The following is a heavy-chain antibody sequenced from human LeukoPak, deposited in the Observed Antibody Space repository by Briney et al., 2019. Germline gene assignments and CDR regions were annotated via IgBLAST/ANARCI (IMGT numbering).Heavy chain of an antibody. V-gene: IGHV3-30*02. CDR1: GFTFSSYG. J-gene: IGHJ4*02. CDR3: ARDRSTTVTTNTGGFDY. Sequence: GGSLRLSCAASGFTFSSYGMHWVRQAPGKGLEWVAFIRYDGSNKYHADSVKGRFTISRDNSKNTLYVQMNSLRAEDTAVYYCARDRSTTVTTNTGGFDYWGQGTLVTVSS. CDR2: IRYDGSNK. D-gene: IGHD4-17*01.